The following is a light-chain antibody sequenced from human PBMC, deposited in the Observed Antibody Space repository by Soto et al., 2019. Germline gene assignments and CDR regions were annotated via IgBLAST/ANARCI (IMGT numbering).Light chain of an antibody. CDR3: QSYDARNVV. CDR2: EDN. Sequence: FMLTQPHSVSESPGKTVTISCTGSSGSIASNYVQWFQQRPGSAPTTVIYEDNQRPSGVPDRFSGSIDSSSNSASLTISGLRTEDEADYYCQSYDARNVVFGGGTKVTVL. J-gene: IGLJ2*01. V-gene: IGLV6-57*02. CDR1: SGSIASNY.